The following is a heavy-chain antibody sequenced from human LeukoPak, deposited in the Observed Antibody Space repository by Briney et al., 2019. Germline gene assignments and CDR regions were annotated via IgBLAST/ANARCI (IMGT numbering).Heavy chain of an antibody. CDR3: ARGAEYFQH. CDR2: ISSDGSNK. Sequence: GGSLRLSCAASGFTFSSYGMHWVRQAPAKGLEWVAVISSDGSNKYHADFVKGRFTISRENSKNTLYLQMNSLRAEDTAVYYCARGAEYFQHWGQGTLVTVSS. V-gene: IGHV3-30*03. J-gene: IGHJ1*01. CDR1: GFTFSSYG.